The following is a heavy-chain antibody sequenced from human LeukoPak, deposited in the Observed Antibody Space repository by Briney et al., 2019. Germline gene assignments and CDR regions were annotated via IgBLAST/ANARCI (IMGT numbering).Heavy chain of an antibody. J-gene: IGHJ4*02. CDR2: IIPILGIA. D-gene: IGHD2-2*01. CDR1: GGTFSSYT. CDR3: ARYCSSTSCYGFDY. Sequence: ASVKVSCKASGGTFSSYTISWVRQAPGQGLEWMGRIIPILGIANYAQKFQGRVTITADESTSTAYMELSSLRSEDTAVYYCARYCSSTSCYGFDYWGQGTLVTVSS. V-gene: IGHV1-69*02.